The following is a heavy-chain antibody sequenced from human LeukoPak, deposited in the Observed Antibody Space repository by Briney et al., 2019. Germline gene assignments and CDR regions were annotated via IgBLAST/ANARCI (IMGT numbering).Heavy chain of an antibody. CDR2: IYYSGST. V-gene: IGHV4-59*01. Sequence: SETLSLTCTVSGGSISSYYWSWIRRPPGKGLEWIGYIYYSGSTNYNPSLKSRVTISVDTSKNQFSLKLSSVTAADTAVYYCARYYYGSGSQEFDYWGQGTLVTVSS. CDR1: GGSISSYY. D-gene: IGHD3-10*01. CDR3: ARYYYGSGSQEFDY. J-gene: IGHJ4*02.